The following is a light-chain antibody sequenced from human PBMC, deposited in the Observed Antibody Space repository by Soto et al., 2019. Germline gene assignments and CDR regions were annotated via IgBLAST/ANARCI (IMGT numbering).Light chain of an antibody. J-gene: IGKJ1*01. CDR1: QSVSSAY. CDR3: QQYGASPET. Sequence: EIVLTQSPGTLSLSPGERATLSCRASQSVSSAYLAWYQQKPGQAPRLLIYDVPRRATGIPDRFSGSGSGTDFTLTVSRLEPEDFAVYYCQQYGASPETFGQGTKVDIK. V-gene: IGKV3-20*01. CDR2: DVP.